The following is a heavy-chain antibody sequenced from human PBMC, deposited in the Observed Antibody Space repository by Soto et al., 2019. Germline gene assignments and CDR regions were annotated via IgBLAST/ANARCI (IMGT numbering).Heavy chain of an antibody. CDR2: ILVGGST. D-gene: IGHD2-8*02. CDR3: AKATATGGGAFDI. J-gene: IGHJ3*02. Sequence: RGSLRLCCASSVFICISYDMSWGRQAPGKGLEWVSTILVGGSTHYPDSVKGRFTISRDNSKNTVFLQMNSLTAGDTAVYYCAKATATGGGAFDICGQGTMVTVSS. CDR1: VFICISYD. V-gene: IGHV3-23*01.